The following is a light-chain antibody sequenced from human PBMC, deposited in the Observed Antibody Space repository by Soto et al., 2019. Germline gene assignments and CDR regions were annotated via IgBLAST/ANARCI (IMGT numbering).Light chain of an antibody. Sequence: QSVLTQPPSASGSPGQSVTISCTGTSSDIGGYNYVSWYQQHPGKAPKVMISEVTKRPSGVPDRFSGSKSGNTASLTVSGLQAEDEADYYCSSYGGSNNLLFGGGTKLTVL. V-gene: IGLV2-8*01. CDR3: SSYGGSNNLL. J-gene: IGLJ2*01. CDR1: SSDIGGYNY. CDR2: EVT.